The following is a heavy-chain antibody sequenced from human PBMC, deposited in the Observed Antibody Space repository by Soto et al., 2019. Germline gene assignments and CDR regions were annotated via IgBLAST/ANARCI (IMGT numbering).Heavy chain of an antibody. CDR1: GYTFTSYG. CDR2: IRAYNGNT. J-gene: IGHJ4*02. CDR3: ARDTGFRSDY. Sequence: QVQLVQSGAEVKKPGASVKVSCKASGYTFTSYGISWVRQAPGPGLEGMGWIRAYNGNTNYAQKLQGRATRTTDTSTRTAYIELRSLRSDDTPVYYCARDTGFRSDYWGQGTLVTVSS. D-gene: IGHD2-8*02. V-gene: IGHV1-18*01.